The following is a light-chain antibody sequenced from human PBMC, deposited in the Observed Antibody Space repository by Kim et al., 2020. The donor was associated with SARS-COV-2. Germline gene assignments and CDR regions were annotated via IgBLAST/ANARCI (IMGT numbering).Light chain of an antibody. CDR1: KLGDKY. V-gene: IGLV3-1*01. Sequence: SYELTQPPSVSVSPGQTASITCFGDKLGDKYTCWYQQRPGQSPVLVIHQDSKRPSGIPERFSGSNSGNTATLTISGTQPMDEADYYCQAWDSSTDVVFGGGTQLTVL. CDR3: QAWDSSTDVV. CDR2: QDS. J-gene: IGLJ2*01.